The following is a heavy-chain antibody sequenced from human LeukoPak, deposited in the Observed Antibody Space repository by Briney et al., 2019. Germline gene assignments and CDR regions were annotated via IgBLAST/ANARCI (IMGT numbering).Heavy chain of an antibody. D-gene: IGHD3-10*01. CDR1: GSTFSSYA. CDR3: ARSGVRGVIRAYYFDY. J-gene: IGHJ4*02. V-gene: IGHV1-69*01. CDR2: IIPIFGTA. Sequence: SVKVSCKASGSTFSSYAISWVRQAPGQGLEWMGGIIPIFGTANYAQKFQGRVTITADESTSTAYMELSSLRSEDTAVYYCARSGVRGVIRAYYFDYWGQGTLVTVSS.